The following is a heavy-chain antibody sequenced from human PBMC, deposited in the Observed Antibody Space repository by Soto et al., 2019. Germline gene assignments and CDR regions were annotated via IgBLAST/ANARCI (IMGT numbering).Heavy chain of an antibody. CDR3: ARDLASAVAGNGVEDY. CDR2: IIPIFGTA. CDR1: GGTFSSYA. V-gene: IGHV1-69*01. J-gene: IGHJ4*02. D-gene: IGHD6-19*01. Sequence: QVQLVQSGAEVKKPGSSVKVSCKASGGTFSSYAISWVRQAPGQGLEWMGGIIPIFGTANYAQKFQGRVTITADESTSTAYMELSSLRSEATAVYYCARDLASAVAGNGVEDYWGQGTLVTVSS.